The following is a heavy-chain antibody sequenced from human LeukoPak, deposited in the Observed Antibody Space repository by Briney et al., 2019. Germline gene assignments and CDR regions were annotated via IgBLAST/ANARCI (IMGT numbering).Heavy chain of an antibody. CDR3: ARISGYHGAFDI. Sequence: GGSLRLSCAASGFTFSSYAMHWVRQAPGKGLEWVSVIYSGGSTYYADSVKGRFTISRDNSKNTLYLQMNSLRAEDTAVYYCARISGYHGAFDIWGQGTMVTVSS. CDR2: IYSGGST. V-gene: IGHV3-53*01. CDR1: GFTFSSYA. J-gene: IGHJ3*02. D-gene: IGHD5-12*01.